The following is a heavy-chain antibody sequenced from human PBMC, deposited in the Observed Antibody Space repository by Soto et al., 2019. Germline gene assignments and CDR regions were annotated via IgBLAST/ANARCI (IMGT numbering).Heavy chain of an antibody. CDR1: GGSFSGYY. J-gene: IGHJ6*02. V-gene: IGHV4-34*01. CDR2: INHSGST. Sequence: NPSETLSLTCAVYGGSFSGYYWSWIRQPPGKGLEWIGEINHSGSTNYNPSLKSRVTISVDTSKNQFSLKLSSVTAADTAVYYCARGPTSIAARWYYYYYGMDVWGQGTTVTVSS. CDR3: ARGPTSIAARWYYYYYGMDV. D-gene: IGHD6-6*01.